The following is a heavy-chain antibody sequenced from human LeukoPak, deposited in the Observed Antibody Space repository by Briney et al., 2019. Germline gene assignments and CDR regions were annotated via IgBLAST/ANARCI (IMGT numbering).Heavy chain of an antibody. V-gene: IGHV5-51*01. J-gene: IGHJ4*02. Sequence: GESLKISCQASGYTFDRSWIGWVRQMPGKGFQWLGIVYPRDSDTRYSPSVEGHVTITADTSIDTAYLQWRSLRASDTAMYYCARLGVGVTFDYWGQGTLVTVSS. D-gene: IGHD2-15*01. CDR1: GYTFDRSW. CDR3: ARLGVGVTFDY. CDR2: VYPRDSDT.